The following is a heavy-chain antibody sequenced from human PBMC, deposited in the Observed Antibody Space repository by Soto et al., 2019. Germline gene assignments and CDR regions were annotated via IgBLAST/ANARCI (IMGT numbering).Heavy chain of an antibody. CDR2: IYPGDSDT. D-gene: IGHD2-15*01. CDR1: GYSFTSYW. V-gene: IGHV5-51*01. Sequence: LGESLKISCKGSGYSFTSYWIGWVRQMPGKGLEWMGIIYPGDSDTRYSPSFQGQVTISADKSISTAYLQWSSLKASDTAMYYCATGYCSGGSCYAYFDYWGQGTLVTVSS. CDR3: ATGYCSGGSCYAYFDY. J-gene: IGHJ4*02.